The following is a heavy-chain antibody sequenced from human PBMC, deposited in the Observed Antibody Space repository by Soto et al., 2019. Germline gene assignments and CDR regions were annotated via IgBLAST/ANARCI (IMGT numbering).Heavy chain of an antibody. D-gene: IGHD3-22*01. J-gene: IGHJ6*02. CDR1: GGSISSYY. V-gene: IGHV4-59*01. Sequence: SETLSLTCTVSGGSISSYYWSWIRQPPGKGLEWIGYIYYSGSTNYNPSLKSRVTISVDTSKNQFSLKLSSVTAADTAVYYCARVMDYDSSGYYLRVPGGMDVWGQGTTVTVSS. CDR3: ARVMDYDSSGYYLRVPGGMDV. CDR2: IYYSGST.